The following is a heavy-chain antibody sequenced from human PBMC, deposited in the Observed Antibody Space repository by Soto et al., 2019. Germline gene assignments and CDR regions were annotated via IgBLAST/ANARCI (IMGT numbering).Heavy chain of an antibody. CDR3: ARDSLDFWSGYYPYYYYYGMDV. V-gene: IGHV4-59*01. J-gene: IGHJ6*02. Sequence: SETLSLTCTVSGGSISRYYWSWIRQPPGKGLEWIGYIYYSGSTNYNPSLKSRVTISVDTSKNQFSLKLSSVTAADTAVYYCARDSLDFWSGYYPYYYYYGMDVWGQGTTVTVSS. CDR2: IYYSGST. CDR1: GGSISRYY. D-gene: IGHD3-3*01.